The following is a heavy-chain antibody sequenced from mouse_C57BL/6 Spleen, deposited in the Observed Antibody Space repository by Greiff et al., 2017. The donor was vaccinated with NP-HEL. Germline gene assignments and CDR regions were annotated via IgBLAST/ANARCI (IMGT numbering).Heavy chain of an antibody. V-gene: IGHV5-9-1*02. CDR1: GFTFSSYA. J-gene: IGHJ4*01. Sequence: EVKLEESGEGLVKPGGSLKLSCAASGFTFSSYAMSWVRQTPEKRLEWVAYISSGGDYIYYADTVKGRFTISRDNARNTLYLQMSSLKSEDTAMYYCTRVYDYDPYYAMDYWGQGTSVTVSS. D-gene: IGHD2-4*01. CDR2: ISSGGDYI. CDR3: TRVYDYDPYYAMDY.